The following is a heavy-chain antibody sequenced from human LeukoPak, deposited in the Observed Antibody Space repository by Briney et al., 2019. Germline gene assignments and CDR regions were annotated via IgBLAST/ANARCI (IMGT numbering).Heavy chain of an antibody. V-gene: IGHV3-7*01. D-gene: IGHD1-20*01. J-gene: IGHJ4*02. Sequence: GGSLRLSCAASGFTFNDYWMTWVRQAPGKGLEWVANIKEDGSEKYYVDSVKGRFTISKDNAKNSLYLQMNSLRAEDTAVYYCARDYNWVFDYWGQGTLVTVSS. CDR3: ARDYNWVFDY. CDR1: GFTFNDYW. CDR2: IKEDGSEK.